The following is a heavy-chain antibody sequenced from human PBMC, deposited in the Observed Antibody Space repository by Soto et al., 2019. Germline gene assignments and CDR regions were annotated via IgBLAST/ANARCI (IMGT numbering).Heavy chain of an antibody. CDR2: ISAYNGNT. Sequence: ASVKVSCKASGYTFTSYGISWVRQAPGQGLEWMGWISAYNGNTNYAQKLQGRVTMTTDTSTSTAYMELRSLRSDDTAVYYCASGIVVVPAAMGGYYYYGMDVWGQGTTVTVSS. D-gene: IGHD2-2*01. CDR3: ASGIVVVPAAMGGYYYYGMDV. CDR1: GYTFTSYG. V-gene: IGHV1-18*01. J-gene: IGHJ6*02.